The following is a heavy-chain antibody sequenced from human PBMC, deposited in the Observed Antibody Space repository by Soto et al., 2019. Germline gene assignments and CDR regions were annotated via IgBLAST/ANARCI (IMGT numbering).Heavy chain of an antibody. J-gene: IGHJ4*02. CDR1: GCSIGTYY. D-gene: IGHD3-9*01. V-gene: IGHV4-59*08. CDR3: ARHPGYYDILTGYTTYYFDY. CDR2: IYYRGNT. Sequence: PSETLSLTCTVSGCSIGTYYWSWIRQPPGKGLEWIRYIYYRGNTDYNPSLKSRVTISLDTPKNQFSLKLSSVTAADTAVYYCARHPGYYDILTGYTTYYFDYWGQGILVTVS.